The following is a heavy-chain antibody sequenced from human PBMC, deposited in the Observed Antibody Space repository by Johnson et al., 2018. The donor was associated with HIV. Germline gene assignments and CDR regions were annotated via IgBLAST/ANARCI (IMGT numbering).Heavy chain of an antibody. CDR2: ISYDGSNK. CDR3: ARDDLRDTGAFDI. CDR1: GFTFSSYA. J-gene: IGHJ3*02. Sequence: QVTLVESGGGVVQPGRSLRLSCAVSGFTFSSYAMHWVRQAPGKGLEWVAIISYDGSNKYYADSVKGRFTISRDNSKNTLYLQMNSLRAEDTAVYYCARDDLRDTGAFDIWGQGTMVTVSS. D-gene: IGHD2-8*02. V-gene: IGHV3-30-3*01.